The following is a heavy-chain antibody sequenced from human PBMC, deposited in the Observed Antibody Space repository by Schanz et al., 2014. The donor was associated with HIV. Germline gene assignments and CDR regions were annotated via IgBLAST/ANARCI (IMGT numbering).Heavy chain of an antibody. V-gene: IGHV3-30*18. Sequence: QVQLVESGGGVVQPGRSLRLSCAGSGFSFDTFGIHWVRQAPGKGLEWLAVISYDGRNKYYADSVKGRFTISRDNSKNTLYLQLKSLRAEDRAVYYCAKDRNYYDDRYLGKGNYYYYYGMDVWGQGTTVTVSS. CDR3: AKDRNYYDDRYLGKGNYYYYYGMDV. CDR2: ISYDGRNK. J-gene: IGHJ6*02. D-gene: IGHD3-22*01. CDR1: GFSFDTFG.